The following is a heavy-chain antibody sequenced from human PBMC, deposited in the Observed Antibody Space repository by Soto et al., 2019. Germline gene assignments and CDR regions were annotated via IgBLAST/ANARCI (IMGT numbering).Heavy chain of an antibody. CDR3: ARHYYDSSAGWFDP. J-gene: IGHJ5*02. CDR2: ISAYNGNT. CDR1: GYTFTSYG. D-gene: IGHD3-22*01. Sequence: ASVKVSCKASGYTFTSYGISWVRQAPGQGLEWMGWISAYNGNTNYAQKLQGRVTMTTDTSTSTAYMELRSLRSDDTVVYYCARHYYDSSAGWFDPWGQGTLVTVSS. V-gene: IGHV1-18*04.